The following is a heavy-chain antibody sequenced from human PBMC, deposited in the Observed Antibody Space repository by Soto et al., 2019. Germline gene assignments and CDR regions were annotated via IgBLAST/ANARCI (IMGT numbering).Heavy chain of an antibody. V-gene: IGHV4-59*08. D-gene: IGHD5-12*01. CDR1: GGSSSDYD. CDR2: IYYSGST. Sequence: SETLCVRWSVAGGSSSDYDGSWIRQHPGKGLEWIGYIYYSGSTHYTPSLKSRVTISVDTSKNQFSLKLSSVTAADTAVYYCASVFSQYSGSDNDYWGQRTLVTVSS. J-gene: IGHJ4*02. CDR3: ASVFSQYSGSDNDY.